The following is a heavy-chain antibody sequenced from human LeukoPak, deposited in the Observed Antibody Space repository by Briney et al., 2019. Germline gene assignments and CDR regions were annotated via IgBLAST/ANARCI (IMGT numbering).Heavy chain of an antibody. D-gene: IGHD4-17*01. CDR1: GGSISSSSYY. CDR3: ARLSTVTTSFDY. V-gene: IGHV4-39*07. CDR2: IYYSGST. Sequence: SETLSLTCTVSGGSISSSSYYWGWIRQPPGKGLEWIRSIYYSGSTYYNPSLKSRVTISVDTSKNQFSLKLSSVTAADTAVYYCARLSTVTTSFDYWGQGTLVTVSS. J-gene: IGHJ4*02.